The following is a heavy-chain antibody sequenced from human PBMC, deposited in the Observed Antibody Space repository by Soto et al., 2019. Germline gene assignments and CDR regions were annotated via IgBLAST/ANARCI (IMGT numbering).Heavy chain of an antibody. CDR3: ARGMSGVGTDWFDP. CDR2: MHQSGTT. V-gene: IGHV4-34*01. CDR1: GGSFNTYY. J-gene: IGHJ5*02. Sequence: SETLSLTCAVYGGSFNTYYWSWIRQSPGKGLEWIGEMHQSGTTNYNPSLKSRVTISVDTSKIQFSLSLRSVTAADTAVYYCARGMSGVGTDWFDPWGQGTLVTVSS. D-gene: IGHD1-26*01.